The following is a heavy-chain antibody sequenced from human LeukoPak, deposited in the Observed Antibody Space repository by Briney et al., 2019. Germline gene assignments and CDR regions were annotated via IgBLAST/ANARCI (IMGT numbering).Heavy chain of an antibody. CDR3: ARHHPSRITIFSSLDP. CDR1: GGSFSDYY. J-gene: IGHJ5*02. D-gene: IGHD3-9*01. CDR2: IYDSGTT. Sequence: PSETLSLTCAVYGGSFSDYYWGWIRQPPGKGLEWIGSIYDSGTTYYNPSLKSRVTVSVDTSKNQFSLKLGSVTAADTAVYYCARHHPSRITIFSSLDPWGQGTLVTVSS. V-gene: IGHV4-39*01.